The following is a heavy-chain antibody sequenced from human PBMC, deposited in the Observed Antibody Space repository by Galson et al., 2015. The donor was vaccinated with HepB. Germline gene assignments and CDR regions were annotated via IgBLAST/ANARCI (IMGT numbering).Heavy chain of an antibody. CDR1: GGSISGSSYF. CDR2: IYHSGST. Sequence: ETLSLTCTVSGGSISGSSYFWGWIRQPPGKGLEWIGNIYHSGSTYYSPTLKSRVTIFVDTSKNQFSLKMSSVTAADTAVYYCATSRTYGTDVWGQGTTVIVSS. V-gene: IGHV4-39*01. J-gene: IGHJ6*02. CDR3: ATSRTYGTDV.